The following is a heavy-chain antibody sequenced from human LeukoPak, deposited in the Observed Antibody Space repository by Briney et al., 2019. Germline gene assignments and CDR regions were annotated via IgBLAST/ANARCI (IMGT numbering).Heavy chain of an antibody. CDR3: ARVGLEGVDY. V-gene: IGHV3-33*01. J-gene: IGHJ4*02. D-gene: IGHD3-3*01. Sequence: RGSLRLSCAASGFTFSSYGMHWVRHAPGERLEWVAVIWYDGINKYYADSVKGRFTISRDNSKNTLYLQMNSLRAEDTAVYYCARVGLEGVDYWGQGTLVTVSS. CDR1: GFTFSSYG. CDR2: IWYDGINK.